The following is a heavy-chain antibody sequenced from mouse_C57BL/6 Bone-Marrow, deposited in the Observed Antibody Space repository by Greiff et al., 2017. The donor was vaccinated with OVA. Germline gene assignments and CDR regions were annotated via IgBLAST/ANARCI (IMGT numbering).Heavy chain of an antibody. CDR3: ARDRGVDAMDY. CDR2: ISDGGSYT. V-gene: IGHV5-4*01. J-gene: IGHJ4*01. CDR1: GFTFSSYA. D-gene: IGHD1-1*02. Sequence: EVKLVESGGGLVKPGGSLKLSCAASGFTFSSYAMSWVRQTPEKRLEWVATISDGGSYTYYPDNVKGRFTISRDNAKNNLYLQMSHLKSEDTAMDYCARDRGVDAMDYWGQGTSVTVSS.